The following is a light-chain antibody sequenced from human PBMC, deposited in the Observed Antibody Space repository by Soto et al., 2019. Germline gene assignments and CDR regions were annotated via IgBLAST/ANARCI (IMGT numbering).Light chain of an antibody. V-gene: IGKV3-11*01. J-gene: IGKJ4*01. Sequence: EILLAQSPAPLSLSPGERSTPACRASQSVSSYLAWYQQTPGQAPRLLIYAASNRATGIPARFSGSGSGTDFTLTSSSLEPEDFAVYYCQQRSNWLTFGGGTKVDIK. CDR3: QQRSNWLT. CDR1: QSVSSY. CDR2: AAS.